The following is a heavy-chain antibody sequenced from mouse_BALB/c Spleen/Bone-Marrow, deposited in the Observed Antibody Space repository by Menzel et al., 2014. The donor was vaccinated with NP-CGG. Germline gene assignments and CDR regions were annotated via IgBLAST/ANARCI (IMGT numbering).Heavy chain of an antibody. D-gene: IGHD1-2*01. CDR1: GFDFSRYW. CDR3: ARLGYYGSFAY. Sequence: DVQLAESGGGLVQPGGSLKLSCAASGFDFSRYWMSWVRQAPGKGLEWIGEINPDSNTINYTPSLKDKFIISRDNAKNTLYLQMSKVRSEDTALYYCARLGYYGSFAYWGQGTLVTVSA. J-gene: IGHJ3*01. V-gene: IGHV4-1*02. CDR2: INPDSNTI.